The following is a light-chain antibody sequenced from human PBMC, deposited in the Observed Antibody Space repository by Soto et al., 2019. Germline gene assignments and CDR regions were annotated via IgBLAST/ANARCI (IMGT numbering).Light chain of an antibody. Sequence: EIVMTQSPATLSVTPGERATLSCRASQSVSSNLAWYQQKPGQAPRLLIYGASTRATGIPARFSGSGSGTDFTLTISSLAPEDFAVYYCQQRSNWPPLFTFGPGTKVDI. J-gene: IGKJ3*01. CDR1: QSVSSN. CDR3: QQRSNWPPLFT. V-gene: IGKV3-15*01. CDR2: GAS.